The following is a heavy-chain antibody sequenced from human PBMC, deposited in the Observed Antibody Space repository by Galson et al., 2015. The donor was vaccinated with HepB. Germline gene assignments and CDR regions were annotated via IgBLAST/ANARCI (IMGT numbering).Heavy chain of an antibody. Sequence: SLRLSCAASGFTFSNYNMIWVRQAPGKGLEWVSPISGSSSYIFYADSVRGRFTISRDNAKNSLYLHMNSLRAEDTAVYYCARDPPLGTPFDYWGQGTLVTVSS. CDR1: GFTFSNYN. J-gene: IGHJ4*02. V-gene: IGHV3-21*01. CDR2: ISGSSSYI. CDR3: ARDPPLGTPFDY. D-gene: IGHD7-27*01.